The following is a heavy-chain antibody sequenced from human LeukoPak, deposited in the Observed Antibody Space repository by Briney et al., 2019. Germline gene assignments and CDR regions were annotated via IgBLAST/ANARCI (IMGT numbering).Heavy chain of an antibody. J-gene: IGHJ4*02. Sequence: GRSLRLSCAASGFTFSSYAMHWVRQAPGKGLEWVAVISYDGSNKYYADSVKGRFTISRDNSKNTLYLQMNSLRAEDTAVYYCARSVVVGYFDYWGQGTLVTVSS. D-gene: IGHD3-22*01. CDR2: ISYDGSNK. V-gene: IGHV3-30*04. CDR1: GFTFSSYA. CDR3: ARSVVVGYFDY.